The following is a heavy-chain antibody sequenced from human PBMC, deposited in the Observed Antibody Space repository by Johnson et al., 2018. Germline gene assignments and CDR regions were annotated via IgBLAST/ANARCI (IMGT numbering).Heavy chain of an antibody. CDR1: GFTFNNYA. D-gene: IGHD6-19*01. J-gene: IGHJ3*02. CDR2: ISYDGHKK. CDR3: ARNRAYSSGWYSVRGGDAFDS. Sequence: QVQLVESGGGVVQPGRSLRLSCAASGFTFNNYAMHWVRQAPGKGLEWVAVISYDGHKKYYADSVKDRLIISRDNSKNTLYLQVNGLRTNDTAVYYCARNRAYSSGWYSVRGGDAFDSWGQGTMVTVSS. V-gene: IGHV3-30*03.